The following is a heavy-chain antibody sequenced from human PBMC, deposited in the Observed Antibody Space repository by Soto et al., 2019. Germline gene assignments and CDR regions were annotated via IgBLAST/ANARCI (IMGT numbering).Heavy chain of an antibody. D-gene: IGHD3-22*01. V-gene: IGHV3-72*01. CDR3: VRATYFSDSSGYNRCLEY. CDR1: VFTLSDHY. CDR2: SRDKPQGYST. J-gene: IGHJ4*02. Sequence: PVGSLRLSCACSVFTLSDHYIDCVRHSPGKCLEWVGRSRDKPQGYSTAYAASVKGRFTTSRDESKNSAYLQMNSLKTEDTAVYYCVRATYFSDSSGYNRCLEYWGQGTLVTVSS.